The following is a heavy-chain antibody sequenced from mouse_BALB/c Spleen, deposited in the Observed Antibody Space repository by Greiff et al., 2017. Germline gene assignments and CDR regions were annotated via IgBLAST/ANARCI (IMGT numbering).Heavy chain of an antibody. CDR1: GFTFSSFG. CDR2: ISSGISTI. J-gene: IGHJ4*01. CDR3: ARREDGNYAYAMDY. D-gene: IGHD2-1*01. V-gene: IGHV5-17*02. Sequence: EVMLVESGGGLVQPGGSRKLSCAASGFTFSSFGMHWVRQAPEKGLEWVAYISSGISTIYYADTVKGRFTISRDNPKNTLFLQMTSLRSEDTAMYYCARREDGNYAYAMDYWGQGTSVTVSS.